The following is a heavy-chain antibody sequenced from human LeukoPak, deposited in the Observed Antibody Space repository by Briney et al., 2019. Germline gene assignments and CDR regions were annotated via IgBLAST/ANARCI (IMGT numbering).Heavy chain of an antibody. CDR1: GYTFTSSY. J-gene: IGHJ4*02. CDR2: IYPRDGST. CDR3: ARDQEGFDY. V-gene: IGHV1-46*01. Sequence: ASVKVSCKASGYTFTSSYIHWVRQAPGQGLEWMGMIYPRDGSTSYAQKFQSRVTVTRDTSTSTVHMELSGLRSEDTAVYYCARDQEGFDYWGQGTLVTVSS.